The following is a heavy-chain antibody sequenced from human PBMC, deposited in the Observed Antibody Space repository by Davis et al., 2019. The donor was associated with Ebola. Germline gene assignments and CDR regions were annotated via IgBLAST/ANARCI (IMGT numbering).Heavy chain of an antibody. D-gene: IGHD3-9*01. J-gene: IGHJ5*02. CDR2: IYNSGRT. CDR3: SRTYYEILTGFRPGWFDP. V-gene: IGHV4-59*01. CDR1: GGSMSDYS. Sequence: MPSETLSLTCTVSGGSMSDYSWSWIRQPPGKGLEWIGYIYNSGRTKYNPSLKSRVTISIDTSKNQFSLNLSSVTAADTAVYYCSRTYYEILTGFRPGWFDPWGQGTLVSV.